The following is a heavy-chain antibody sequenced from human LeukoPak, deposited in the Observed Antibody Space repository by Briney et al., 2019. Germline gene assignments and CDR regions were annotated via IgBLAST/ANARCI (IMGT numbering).Heavy chain of an antibody. Sequence: SETLSLTCTVSGGSISNYYWSWIRQPPGKALEWIGYIYYSGSTNYNPSLKSRVTISVDTSKNQFSLKLSSVTAADTAVYYCARYYYDTSGMYYFDYWGQGTLVTVSS. D-gene: IGHD3-22*01. CDR3: ARYYYDTSGMYYFDY. V-gene: IGHV4-59*01. CDR2: IYYSGST. J-gene: IGHJ4*02. CDR1: GGSISNYY.